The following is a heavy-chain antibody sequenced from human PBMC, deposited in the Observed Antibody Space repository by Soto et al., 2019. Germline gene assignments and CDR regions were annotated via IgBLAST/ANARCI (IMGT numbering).Heavy chain of an antibody. V-gene: IGHV2-70*01. CDR1: GFSLSTSGMC. Sequence: SGPTLVNPTQTLTLTCTFSGFSLSTSGMCVSWIRQPPGKALELLALIDWDDDKYYSTSLKTRLTISKDTSKNQVVLTMTNMDPVDTATYYCARSYYDILTGYSSYFDYWGQGTLVTVSS. CDR2: IDWDDDK. CDR3: ARSYYDILTGYSSYFDY. J-gene: IGHJ4*02. D-gene: IGHD3-9*01.